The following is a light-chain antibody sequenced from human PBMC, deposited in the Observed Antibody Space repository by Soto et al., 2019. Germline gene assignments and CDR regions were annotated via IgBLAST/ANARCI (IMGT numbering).Light chain of an antibody. J-gene: IGKJ1*01. CDR1: QSISSW. Sequence: DIQMTQSPSTLSASVGDRVTITCRASQSISSWVAWYQQKPGKGPKLLIYKASHLESGVPSRFSGSGSGTEFTLTISSLQPDDFATYYCQQYNSYRTFGQGTKVDIK. V-gene: IGKV1-5*03. CDR2: KAS. CDR3: QQYNSYRT.